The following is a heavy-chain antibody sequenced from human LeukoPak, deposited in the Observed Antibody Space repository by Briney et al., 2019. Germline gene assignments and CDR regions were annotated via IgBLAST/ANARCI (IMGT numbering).Heavy chain of an antibody. D-gene: IGHD3-22*01. V-gene: IGHV4-59*01. Sequence: SETLSLTCTVSGGSISSYYWSWIRQPPGKGLEWIGYIYDSGSTNYNPSLKSRVTISVDTSKNQFSLKVSSVTAADTAVYYCASLTTAVAFDIWGQGTMVTVSS. CDR2: IYDSGST. J-gene: IGHJ3*02. CDR3: ASLTTAVAFDI. CDR1: GGSISSYY.